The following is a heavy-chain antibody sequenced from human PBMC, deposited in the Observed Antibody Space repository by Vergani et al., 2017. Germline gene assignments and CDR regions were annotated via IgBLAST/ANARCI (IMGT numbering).Heavy chain of an antibody. CDR3: AKDRPRDWETPLFLFDY. D-gene: IGHD1-26*01. J-gene: IGHJ4*02. V-gene: IGHV3-23*01. CDR1: GFTFTSSG. CDR2: ISASGGST. Sequence: EVQLLESGGGLVQPGESLRLSCTVSGFTFTSSGISWVRQAPGKWLEWVSGISASGGSTYYTDSVKGRFIISRDISKNTLYLQMSSLRADDTAVYYCAKDRPRDWETPLFLFDYWGQGTLVAVSS.